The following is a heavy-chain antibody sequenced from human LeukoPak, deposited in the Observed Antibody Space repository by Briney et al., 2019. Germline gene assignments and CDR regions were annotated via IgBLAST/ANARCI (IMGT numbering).Heavy chain of an antibody. D-gene: IGHD3-9*01. J-gene: IGHJ4*02. CDR1: GFTFGDYA. V-gene: IGHV3-9*01. CDR3: AKDISYDILTGYPDY. CDR2: IGWNSGSI. Sequence: GGSLRLSCAASGFTFGDYAMHWVRQAPGKGLEWVSGIGWNSGSIGYADSVKGRFTISRDNAKNSLYLQMNSLRAEDTALYYCAKDISYDILTGYPDYWGQGTLVTVSS.